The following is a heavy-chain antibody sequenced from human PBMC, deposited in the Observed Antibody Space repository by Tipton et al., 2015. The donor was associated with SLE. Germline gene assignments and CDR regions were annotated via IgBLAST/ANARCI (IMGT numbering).Heavy chain of an antibody. J-gene: IGHJ5*02. V-gene: IGHV6-1*01. Sequence: GLVKPSQTLSLTCATSGDSVSSNSAAWNWIRQSPSRGLEWLGRTYYRSKWYNDYAVSVKSRITINPDTSKNQFSLQLNSVTPEDTAVYYCARDKGYCSGGSCYRWFDPWGQGTLVTVSS. CDR3: ARDKGYCSGGSCYRWFDP. D-gene: IGHD2-15*01. CDR1: GDSVSSNSAA. CDR2: TYYRSKWYN.